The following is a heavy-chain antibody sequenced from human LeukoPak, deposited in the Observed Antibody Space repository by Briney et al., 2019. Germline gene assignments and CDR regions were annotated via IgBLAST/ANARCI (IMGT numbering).Heavy chain of an antibody. Sequence: PSETLSLTCTVSGGSISSYYWSWFRQPQGKGLEWIGRIYTTGSTNYNPSLKSRVTISVDTSKSQFSLKLSSVTAADTAVYYCARFIVGTTTGHDIFDIWGQGTMVTVSS. V-gene: IGHV4-4*07. CDR3: ARFIVGTTTGHDIFDI. D-gene: IGHD1-26*01. J-gene: IGHJ3*02. CDR1: GGSISSYY. CDR2: IYTTGST.